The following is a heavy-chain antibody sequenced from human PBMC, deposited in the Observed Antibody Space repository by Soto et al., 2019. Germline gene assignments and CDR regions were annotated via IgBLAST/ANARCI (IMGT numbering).Heavy chain of an antibody. CDR1: GGSISSVDYY. J-gene: IGHJ4*02. CDR2: IYYSGST. D-gene: IGHD3-10*01. CDR3: AREKAGVRGVIGTQDFDY. Sequence: KPSETLSLTCTVSGGSISSVDYYWSWIRQPPGKGLEWIGYIYYSGSTYYNPSLKSRVTISVDTSKNQFSLKLSSVTAADTAVYYCAREKAGVRGVIGTQDFDYWGQGTLVTVSS. V-gene: IGHV4-30-4*01.